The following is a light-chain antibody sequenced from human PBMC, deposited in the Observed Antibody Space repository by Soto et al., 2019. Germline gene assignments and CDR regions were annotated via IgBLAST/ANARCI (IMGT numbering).Light chain of an antibody. V-gene: IGKV1-5*03. CDR3: QQYNSYLWT. CDR1: QGISSW. CDR2: KAS. J-gene: IGKJ1*01. Sequence: IQMTQSPSTLSASVGDRVTITCRASQGISSWVAWYQQKPGKAPKLLIYKASSLESGVPSRFSGSGSGTEFTLTSRSLQPDDFATYYCQQYNSYLWTCGQGPKGDI.